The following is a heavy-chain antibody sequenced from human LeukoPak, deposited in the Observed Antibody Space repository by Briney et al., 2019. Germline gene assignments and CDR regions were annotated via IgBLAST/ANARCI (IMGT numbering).Heavy chain of an antibody. CDR2: INPNSGGT. CDR1: GYTFTGYY. V-gene: IGHV1-2*02. J-gene: IGHJ4*02. CDR3: ARDRFTYYYDSSGYYGSYYFDY. Sequence: ASVKVSCKASGYTFTGYYMHWVRQAPGQGLEWMGWINPNSGGTNYAQKFQGRVTMTRDTSISTAYMELSRLRSDDTAVYYCARDRFTYYYDSSGYYGSYYFDYWGQGTLVTVSS. D-gene: IGHD3-22*01.